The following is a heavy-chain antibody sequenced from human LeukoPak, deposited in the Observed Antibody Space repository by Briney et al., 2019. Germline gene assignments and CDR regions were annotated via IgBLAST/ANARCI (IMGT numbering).Heavy chain of an antibody. CDR2: VSGSGRDT. D-gene: IGHD3-10*01. V-gene: IGHV3-23*01. Sequence: PGGSLRLSCEASGFIFNNYGMSWVRQTPGKGLEWVSGVSGSGRDTYYADSVKGRFTISRGNSKNTLYLQMNSLRAEDTAVYYCAKWYGSGSYENFGVAPHGLWGQGTLVTVSS. CDR3: AKWYGSGSYENFGVAPHGL. J-gene: IGHJ4*02. CDR1: GFIFNNYG.